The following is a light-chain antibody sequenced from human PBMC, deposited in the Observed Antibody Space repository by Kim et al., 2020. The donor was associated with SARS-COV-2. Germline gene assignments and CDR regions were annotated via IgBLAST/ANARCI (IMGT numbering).Light chain of an antibody. CDR2: GKN. CDR3: NSRDSSGNHHYV. J-gene: IGLJ1*01. CDR1: SLRSSY. V-gene: IGLV3-19*01. Sequence: GQTATITCQGDSLRSSYASWYQQKPGQAPVLVLYGKNNRPSGIPDRFSGSSSGNTASLTITGAQAEDEADYYCNSRDSSGNHHYVFGTGTKLTVL.